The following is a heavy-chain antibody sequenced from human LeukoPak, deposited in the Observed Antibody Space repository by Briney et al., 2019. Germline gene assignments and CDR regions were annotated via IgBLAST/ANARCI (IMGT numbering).Heavy chain of an antibody. Sequence: SQTLSLTCTVSGGSISSGSYYWSWIRQPAGKGLEWIGRIYTSGSTNYNPSLKSRVTISVDTSKNQFSLKLSSVTAADTAVYYCARVAPPEYSSSSDAFDIWGQGTMVTVSS. V-gene: IGHV4-61*02. CDR1: GGSISSGSYY. J-gene: IGHJ3*02. CDR2: IYTSGST. D-gene: IGHD6-6*01. CDR3: ARVAPPEYSSSSDAFDI.